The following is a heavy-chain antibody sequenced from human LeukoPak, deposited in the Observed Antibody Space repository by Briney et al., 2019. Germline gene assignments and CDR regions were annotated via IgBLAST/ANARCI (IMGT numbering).Heavy chain of an antibody. V-gene: IGHV3-7*01. D-gene: IGHD3-9*01. CDR3: ARVGFRNILTGYYNEYYFDY. CDR2: IKQDGSEK. J-gene: IGHJ4*02. CDR1: GFTFSSYW. Sequence: QSGGSLRLSCAASGFTFSSYWMSWVRQAPGKGLEWVANIKQDGSEKYYVDSVKGRFTISRDNAKNPLYLQMNSLRAEDTAVYYCARVGFRNILTGYYNEYYFDYWGQGTLVTVSS.